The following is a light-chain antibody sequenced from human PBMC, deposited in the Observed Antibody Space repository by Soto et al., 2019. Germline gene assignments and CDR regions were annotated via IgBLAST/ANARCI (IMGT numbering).Light chain of an antibody. V-gene: IGKV3-20*01. J-gene: IGKJ1*01. CDR1: GSVSTN. Sequence: EIEMTQSPATLSLAPGERVTLSCRASGSVSTNLAWYQQKAGQAPRLLIYGASSRATGIPDGFSGSGSGTDFTLTISRLEPEDFAVYYCHQYGSSPSTFGQGTKVDIK. CDR2: GAS. CDR3: HQYGSSPST.